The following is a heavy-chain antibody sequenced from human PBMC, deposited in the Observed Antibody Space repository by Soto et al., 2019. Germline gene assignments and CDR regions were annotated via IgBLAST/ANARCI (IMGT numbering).Heavy chain of an antibody. CDR2: ISRSSSTI. V-gene: IGHV3-48*02. D-gene: IGHD3-22*01. CDR3: ARDVGYYYDGSGYYRFDY. Sequence: EVQLVESGGGLVQPGGSLRLSCAASGFTFSSYGMNWVRQAPGKGLEWVSYISRSSSTIYYADSVKGRFTISRDNAKNSLYLQMSSLRDEDTAVYYWARDVGYYYDGSGYYRFDYWGQGTLVTVSS. CDR1: GFTFSSYG. J-gene: IGHJ4*02.